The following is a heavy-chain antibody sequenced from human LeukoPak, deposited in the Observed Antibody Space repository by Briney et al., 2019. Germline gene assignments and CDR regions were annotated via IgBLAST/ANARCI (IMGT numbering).Heavy chain of an antibody. D-gene: IGHD5-18*01. Sequence: SETLSLTCTVSGGSISSYYWSWLPQPPGQGLEWFGYIYYSGSTNSNPSLKSRATISVDTSKNQFSLKLSSVTAADTAVYCCARGFVDTAMVPMDYWGQGTLVTVSS. CDR3: ARGFVDTAMVPMDY. J-gene: IGHJ4*02. CDR2: IYYSGST. V-gene: IGHV4-59*01. CDR1: GGSISSYY.